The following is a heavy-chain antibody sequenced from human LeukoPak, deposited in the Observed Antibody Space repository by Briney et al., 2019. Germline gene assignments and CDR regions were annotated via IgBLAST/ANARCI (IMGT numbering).Heavy chain of an antibody. CDR2: MNPNSGNT. CDR1: GYTFTSYD. J-gene: IGHJ3*02. D-gene: IGHD3-10*01. V-gene: IGHV1-8*01. CDR3: ARYENLWFREKFAFDI. Sequence: ASVKVSCKASGYTFTSYDINWVRQATGQGLEWMGWMNPNSGNTGYAQKFQGRVTMTRNTSISTAYMELSSLRSEDTAVYYCARYENLWFREKFAFDIWGQGTMVTVSS.